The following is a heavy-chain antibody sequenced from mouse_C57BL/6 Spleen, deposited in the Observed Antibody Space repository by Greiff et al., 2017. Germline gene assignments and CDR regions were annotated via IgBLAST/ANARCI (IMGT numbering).Heavy chain of an antibody. D-gene: IGHD3-3*01. V-gene: IGHV1-84*01. J-gene: IGHJ2*01. CDR2: IDPGSGNT. CDR1: GYTFTDYY. Sequence: VQLQQSGPELVKPGASVKISCKASGYTFTDYYINWVKQRPGQGLEWIGWIDPGSGNTKYNEKFKGKATLTVDTSSSTAYMQLSSLTSEDSAVYFCARGGDRGFDYWGQGTTLTVSS. CDR3: ARGGDRGFDY.